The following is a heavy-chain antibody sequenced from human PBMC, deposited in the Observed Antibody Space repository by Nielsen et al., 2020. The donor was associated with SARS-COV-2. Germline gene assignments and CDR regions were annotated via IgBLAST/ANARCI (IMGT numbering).Heavy chain of an antibody. V-gene: IGHV3-9*01. CDR1: GFTCDDYA. J-gene: IGHJ2*01. Sequence: SLKISCAASGFTCDDYAMHWVRQAPGKGLEWVSGISWNSGSIGYADSVKGRFTISRDNAKNSLYLQMNSLSAEDTALYYCAKDMGPVIWYFDLWGRGTLVTVSS. CDR2: ISWNSGSI. D-gene: IGHD3-10*01. CDR3: AKDMGPVIWYFDL.